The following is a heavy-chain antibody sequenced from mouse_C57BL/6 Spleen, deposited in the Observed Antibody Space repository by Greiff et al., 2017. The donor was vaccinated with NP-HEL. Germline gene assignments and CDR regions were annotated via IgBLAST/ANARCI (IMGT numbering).Heavy chain of an antibody. CDR3: ARGGTAY. J-gene: IGHJ3*01. CDR1: GYTFTSYW. Sequence: QVQLQQPGAELVRPGTSVKLSCKASGYTFTSYWMHWVKQRPGQGLEWIGVIDPSDSYTNYNQKFKGKATLTVDTSSSTAYMQLSSLTSEDSAVYYGARGGTAYWGKGTLVTVSA. CDR2: IDPSDSYT. D-gene: IGHD3-3*01. V-gene: IGHV1-59*01.